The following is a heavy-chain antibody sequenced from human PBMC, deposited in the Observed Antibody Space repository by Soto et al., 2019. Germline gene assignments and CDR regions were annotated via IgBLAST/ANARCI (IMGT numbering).Heavy chain of an antibody. CDR1: GGSISSSTYY. CDR3: AAYYSSSGFDP. J-gene: IGHJ5*02. V-gene: IGHV4-39*01. D-gene: IGHD6-13*01. Sequence: SETLSLTCTVSGGSISSSTYYRGWIRQPPGKGLEWIGTIYYSGSTYYNPSLKSRVTISVDTSKNQFSLKMTSVTAADTAVYFCAAYYSSSGFDPWGQGTLVTVSS. CDR2: IYYSGST.